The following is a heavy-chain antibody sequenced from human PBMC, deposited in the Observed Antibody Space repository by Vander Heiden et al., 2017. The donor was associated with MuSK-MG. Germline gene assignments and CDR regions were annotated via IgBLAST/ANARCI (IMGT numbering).Heavy chain of an antibody. CDR3: ARGNFGSGGYFHY. J-gene: IGHJ4*02. Sequence: QVQLVESGGGVVQPGRSLRLSCAASGFTFNTYAMHGVCQAPGKGLEWVAVISYDGSDKYYADSVKGRFTIYRDNSKNTLYLQMNSLRAEDTAVYYCARGNFGSGGYFHYWGQGTLVTVSS. CDR1: GFTFNTYA. D-gene: IGHD3-10*01. CDR2: ISYDGSDK. V-gene: IGHV3-30-3*01.